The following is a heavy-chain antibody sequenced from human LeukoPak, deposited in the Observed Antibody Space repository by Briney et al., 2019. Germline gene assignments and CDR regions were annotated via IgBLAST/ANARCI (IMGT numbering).Heavy chain of an antibody. D-gene: IGHD3-9*01. CDR1: GSTFSSYE. J-gene: IGHJ4*02. CDR3: ARDSTYGYYKYYFDY. CDR2: ISSSGSTI. Sequence: GGSLRLSCAASGSTFSSYEMNWVRQAPGKGLEWVSYISSSGSTIYYADSVKGRFTISRDNAKNSLYLQMNSLRAEDTAVYYCARDSTYGYYKYYFDYWGQGTLVTVSS. V-gene: IGHV3-48*03.